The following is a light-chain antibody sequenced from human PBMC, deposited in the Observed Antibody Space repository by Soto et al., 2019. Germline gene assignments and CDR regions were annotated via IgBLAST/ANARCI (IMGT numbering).Light chain of an antibody. CDR1: NSDVGTYDY. Sequence: QSVLTQPASVSGSPGQSITISCTGTNSDVGTYDYVSWYQHHPGKAPKLMLYEVTNRPSGVSNRFSGSKSGNTASLTISGLRAEDEADYHCTSYTSDSTPYVFGTGTQLTVL. CDR3: TSYTSDSTPYV. CDR2: EVT. J-gene: IGLJ1*01. V-gene: IGLV2-14*01.